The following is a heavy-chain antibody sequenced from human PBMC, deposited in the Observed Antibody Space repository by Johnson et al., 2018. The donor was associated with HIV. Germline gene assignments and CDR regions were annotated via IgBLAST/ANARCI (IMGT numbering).Heavy chain of an antibody. V-gene: IGHV3-66*01. CDR3: VRGRDSSGDGGAFDI. CDR1: GFTVSSNY. Sequence: VQLVESGGGLVKPGGSLRLSCAASGFTVSSNYMSWVRQAPGKGLEWVSVIYSGGSPYYADSVKGRFPISRDNSKNTLYLQMNSLRVEDAAVYYCVRGRDSSGDGGAFDIWGEGTVVTVSS. J-gene: IGHJ3*02. D-gene: IGHD1-26*01. CDR2: IYSGGSP.